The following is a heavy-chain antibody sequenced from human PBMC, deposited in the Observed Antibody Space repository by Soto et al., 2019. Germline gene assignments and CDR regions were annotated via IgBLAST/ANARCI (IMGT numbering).Heavy chain of an antibody. V-gene: IGHV4-30-2*01. D-gene: IGHD6-13*01. J-gene: IGHJ6*02. CDR2: IYHSGST. CDR3: ARDSGAAGTGYYYYGMDV. CDR1: GGSISSGGYS. Sequence: SETLSLTCAVSGGSISSGGYSWSWIRQPPVKGLEWIGYIYHSGSTYYNPSLKSRVTISVDRSKNQFSLKLSSVTAADTAVYYCARDSGAAGTGYYYYGMDVWGQGTTVTVSS.